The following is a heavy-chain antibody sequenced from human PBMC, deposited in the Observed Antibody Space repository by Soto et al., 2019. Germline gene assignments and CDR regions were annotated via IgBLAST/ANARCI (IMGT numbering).Heavy chain of an antibody. CDR3: ARDFSMTVVVGGY. V-gene: IGHV1-18*01. J-gene: IGHJ4*02. Sequence: QVQLVQSGAEVKKPGASVKVSCKASGYTFTSYGISWVRQAPGQGLEWMGWISAYNGDTKYAQRFQGRVTMTTDTSTSTAYMDLRSLTSDGTAVYYCARDFSMTVVVGGYWGQGTLVTVSS. CDR2: ISAYNGDT. D-gene: IGHD3-22*01. CDR1: GYTFTSYG.